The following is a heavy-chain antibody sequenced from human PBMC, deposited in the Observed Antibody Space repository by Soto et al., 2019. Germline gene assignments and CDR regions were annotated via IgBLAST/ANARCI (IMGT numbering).Heavy chain of an antibody. Sequence: PSETLSLTCTVSGGSISSGSYYWAWVRQPPGKGLEWIGSVYYSGTTYYNPSLKSRVTISEDTSKNQFSLRLSSVTAADTAVFYCARLIHCKTTSCYFDYWGPGTLVTVS. V-gene: IGHV4-39*01. CDR3: ARLIHCKTTSCYFDY. J-gene: IGHJ4*02. CDR2: VYYSGTT. D-gene: IGHD2-2*01. CDR1: GGSISSGSYY.